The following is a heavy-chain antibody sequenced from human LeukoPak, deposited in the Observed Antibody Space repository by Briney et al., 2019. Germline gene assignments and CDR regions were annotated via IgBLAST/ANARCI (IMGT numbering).Heavy chain of an antibody. V-gene: IGHV3-48*01. CDR2: ISSSSSTI. J-gene: IGHJ3*02. CDR3: VGAFDI. CDR1: GFTFSSYS. Sequence: GGSLRLSCAASGFTFSSYSMNWVRQAPGKGLEWVSYISSSSSTIYYADSVKGRFTISRDDSKNTLYLQMNSLKTEDTAVYYCVGAFDIWGQGTMVTVSS.